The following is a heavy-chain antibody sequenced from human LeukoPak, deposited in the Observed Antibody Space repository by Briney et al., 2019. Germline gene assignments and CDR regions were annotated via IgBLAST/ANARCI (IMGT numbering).Heavy chain of an antibody. D-gene: IGHD3-22*01. CDR1: GFTFSNAW. V-gene: IGHV3-15*01. CDR2: IKSKTDGGTT. Sequence: GGSLRLSCAASGFTFSNAWMSWVRQAPGKGLEWVGRIKSKTDGGTTDYAAPVKGRFTISRDDSKNTLYLQMNSLKTEDTAVYYCTTDLPPLDYYDSSGYQNWGQGALVTVSS. J-gene: IGHJ4*02. CDR3: TTDLPPLDYYDSSGYQN.